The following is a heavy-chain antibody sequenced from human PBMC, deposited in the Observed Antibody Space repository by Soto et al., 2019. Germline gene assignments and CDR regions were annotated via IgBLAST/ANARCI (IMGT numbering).Heavy chain of an antibody. D-gene: IGHD3-10*01. Sequence: SETLSLTCTVSGASISTGGYYWSWFRQHPGKGLEWIGYIYYSGSTYYSPSHKSRVSISVDTSKNQFSLKLSSVTAADTAVYYCARVMMARGFDMDVWGQGTTVTVSS. J-gene: IGHJ6*02. CDR2: IYYSGST. V-gene: IGHV4-31*03. CDR1: GASISTGGYY. CDR3: ARVMMARGFDMDV.